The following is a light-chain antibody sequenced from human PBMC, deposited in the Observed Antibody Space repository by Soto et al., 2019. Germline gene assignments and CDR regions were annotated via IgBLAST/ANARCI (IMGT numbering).Light chain of an antibody. CDR2: GAS. CDR3: QQLNAYPLT. J-gene: IGKJ5*01. CDR1: QGISSY. Sequence: DIQLTQSPSFLSASVGYRVTITCRASQGISSYLAWFQQKPRRAPNLLIYGASTLQSGVPSRFSGSGSGTDFTLTISNLQPEDFATYYCQQLNAYPLTFGHGTRLEI. V-gene: IGKV1-9*01.